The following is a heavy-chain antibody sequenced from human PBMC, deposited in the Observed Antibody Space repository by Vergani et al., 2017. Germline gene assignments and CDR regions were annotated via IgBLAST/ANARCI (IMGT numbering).Heavy chain of an antibody. CDR1: GDSISSYY. CDR2: IYNSGST. CDR3: ARLYGDSGGRGDFDY. V-gene: IGHV4-59*01. Sequence: QVQLQESGPGLVKPSETLSLTCTVSGDSISSYYWSWIRQPPGKGLEWIGYIYNSGSTNYNPSLKSRVTISGDTSKNQFSLKLNSVTAADTAVYYCARLYGDSGGRGDFDYWGQGTLVTVSS. J-gene: IGHJ4*02. D-gene: IGHD2-15*01.